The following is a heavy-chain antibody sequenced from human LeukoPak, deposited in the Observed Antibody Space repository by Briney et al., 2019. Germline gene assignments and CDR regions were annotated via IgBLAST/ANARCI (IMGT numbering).Heavy chain of an antibody. J-gene: IGHJ4*02. CDR3: ASLLKDYYDSSGFNY. D-gene: IGHD3-22*01. V-gene: IGHV4-4*02. Sequence: SETLSLTCAVSGGSISSSNWWSWVRQPPGKGLEWIGEIYHSGSTNYNPSLKSRVTISVDKSKNQFSLKLSSVTAADTAVYYCASLLKDYYDSSGFNYWGQGTLVTVSS. CDR2: IYHSGST. CDR1: GGSISSSNW.